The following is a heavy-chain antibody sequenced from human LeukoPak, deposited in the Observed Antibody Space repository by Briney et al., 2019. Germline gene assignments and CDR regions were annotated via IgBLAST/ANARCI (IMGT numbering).Heavy chain of an antibody. J-gene: IGHJ4*02. CDR3: AKDHESDGYPCLDH. Sequence: PGGSLRLSCAASGFTFSDYYMSWIRQAPGKGLEWVSYIGSGGSTKYYADSVKGRFTISRDNSRNTLSLQMDSLRAEDTAVYYCAKDHESDGYPCLDHWGLGTLVTVSS. CDR1: GFTFSDYY. CDR2: IGSGGSTK. D-gene: IGHD3-22*01. V-gene: IGHV3-11*01.